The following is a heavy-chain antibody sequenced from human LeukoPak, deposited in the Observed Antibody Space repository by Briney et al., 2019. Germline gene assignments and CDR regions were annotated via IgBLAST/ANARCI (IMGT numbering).Heavy chain of an antibody. J-gene: IGHJ4*02. CDR1: GFTFGTYA. Sequence: GGSLRLSSAASGFTFGTYAMNWVRQAPGKGLEWVSYISSSSSTIYYADSVKGRFTISRDNAKDSLYLQMNSLRDEDTAVYYCARDRWFGELLYDYWGQGTLVTVSS. V-gene: IGHV3-48*02. D-gene: IGHD3-10*01. CDR2: ISSSSSTI. CDR3: ARDRWFGELLYDY.